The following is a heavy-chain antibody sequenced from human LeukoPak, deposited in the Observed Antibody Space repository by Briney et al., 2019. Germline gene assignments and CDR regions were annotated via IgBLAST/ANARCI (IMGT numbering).Heavy chain of an antibody. CDR2: ISAYNGNT. D-gene: IGHD3-3*01. Sequence: ASVKVSCKASGYTFTSYGISWARQAPGQGLEWMGWISAYNGNTNYAQKLQGRVTMTTDTSTSTAYMELRSLRSDDTAVYYCARDGFTIFGVVIIRDYYYYMDVWGKGTTVTVSS. CDR1: GYTFTSYG. CDR3: ARDGFTIFGVVIIRDYYYYMDV. J-gene: IGHJ6*03. V-gene: IGHV1-18*01.